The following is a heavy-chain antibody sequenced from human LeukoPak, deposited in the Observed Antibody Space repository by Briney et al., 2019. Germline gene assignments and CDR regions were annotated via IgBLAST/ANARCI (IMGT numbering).Heavy chain of an antibody. CDR3: ARLSWIAAAGTGYGPFDY. D-gene: IGHD6-13*01. J-gene: IGHJ4*02. Sequence: GESLKISCKGSGYSFTSYWIGWVRQMPGKGLEWMGIIYPGDSDTKYSPSFQGQVTISADKSISTAYLQCGSLKASDTAMYYCARLSWIAAAGTGYGPFDYWGQGTLVTVSS. CDR2: IYPGDSDT. CDR1: GYSFTSYW. V-gene: IGHV5-51*01.